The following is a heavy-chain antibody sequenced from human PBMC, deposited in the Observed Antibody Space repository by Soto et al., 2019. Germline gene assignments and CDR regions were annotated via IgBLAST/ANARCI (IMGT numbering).Heavy chain of an antibody. J-gene: IGHJ5*02. V-gene: IGHV4-31*03. CDR3: ARGSYGSGSYPPTHNWFDP. D-gene: IGHD3-10*01. CDR2: IYYSGST. CDR1: GGSISSGGYY. Sequence: LSLTCTVSGGSISSGGYYWSWIRQHPGKGLEWIGYIYYSGSTYYNPSLKSRVTISVDTSKNQFSLKLSSVTAADTAVYYCARGSYGSGSYPPTHNWFDPWGQGTLVTVSS.